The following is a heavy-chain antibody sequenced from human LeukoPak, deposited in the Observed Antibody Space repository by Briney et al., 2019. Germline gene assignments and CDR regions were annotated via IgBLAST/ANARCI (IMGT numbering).Heavy chain of an antibody. J-gene: IGHJ2*01. CDR1: GFTFDDYA. Sequence: GGSLRLSFAASGFTFDDYAMSWVRQAPGKGLESVSSISSSSSYIYYADSVKGRFTISRDNAKNSLYLQMNSLRAEDMAVYYCAREERDGYNYYWYFDLWGRGTLVTVSS. D-gene: IGHD5-24*01. V-gene: IGHV3-21*01. CDR2: ISSSSSYI. CDR3: AREERDGYNYYWYFDL.